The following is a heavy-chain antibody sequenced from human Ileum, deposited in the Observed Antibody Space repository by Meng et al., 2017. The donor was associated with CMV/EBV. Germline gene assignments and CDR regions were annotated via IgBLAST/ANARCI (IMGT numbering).Heavy chain of an antibody. Sequence: GSLRLSCAVHGGSFGGYHWSWIRQPPGKGLEWIGEINHSGSANYNPSLKSRVTISRDTSKNHFSLKLTSVTAADTAAYYCASEYFGSGTYYTSSWGQGKLVNGAS. CDR3: ASEYFGSGTYYTSS. CDR2: INHSGSA. CDR1: GGSFGGYH. D-gene: IGHD3-10*01. J-gene: IGHJ5*02. V-gene: IGHV4-34*01.